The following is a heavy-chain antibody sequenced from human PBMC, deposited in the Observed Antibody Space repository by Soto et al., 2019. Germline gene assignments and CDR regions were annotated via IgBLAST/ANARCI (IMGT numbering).Heavy chain of an antibody. CDR1: GESFNKYY. D-gene: IGHD1-26*01. V-gene: IGHV4-34*01. Sequence: QLQLQQWGAGRLKPSETLSLTCTVYGESFNKYYWSWIRQPPGKGLEWLGEINHRGRTNYDPSLKSRVTISVDTSKNQCSQKLSSVTAADTAVYYCAREGPSGDDAFDSWGQGTMVNVSS. CDR2: INHRGRT. J-gene: IGHJ3*02. CDR3: AREGPSGDDAFDS.